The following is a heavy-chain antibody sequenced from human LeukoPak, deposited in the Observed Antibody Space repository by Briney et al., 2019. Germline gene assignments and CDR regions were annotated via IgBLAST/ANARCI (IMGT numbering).Heavy chain of an antibody. CDR2: IIPTLDLS. Sequence: ASVKASCKTSGDTFSNNAIGWVRQAPGQGLEWMGRIIPTLDLSNHAQKFQGRVTITADKSTSTAFMELSRLTSEDTAIYYCARLSGYNWNLFDYWGQGTLVTVSS. CDR1: GDTFSNNA. CDR3: ARLSGYNWNLFDY. J-gene: IGHJ4*02. V-gene: IGHV1-69*04. D-gene: IGHD1-20*01.